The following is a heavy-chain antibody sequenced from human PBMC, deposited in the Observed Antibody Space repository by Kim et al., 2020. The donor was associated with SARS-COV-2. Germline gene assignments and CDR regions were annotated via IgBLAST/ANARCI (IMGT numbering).Heavy chain of an antibody. CDR1: GFTFGNAW. J-gene: IGHJ4*02. CDR3: TTLVRGELIIHY. D-gene: IGHD3-16*01. V-gene: IGHV3-15*01. CDR2: IKSKTDGGTT. Sequence: GGSLRLSCAASGFTFGNAWMSWVRQAPGKGLEWVGRIKSKTDGGTTDYAAPVKGRFTISRDDSKNTLYLQMNSLKTEDTAVYYCTTLVRGELIIHYWGQGTLVTVSS.